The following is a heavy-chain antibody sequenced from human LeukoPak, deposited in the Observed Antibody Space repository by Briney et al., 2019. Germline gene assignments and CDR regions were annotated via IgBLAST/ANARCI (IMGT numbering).Heavy chain of an antibody. CDR1: GGTFSSYA. Sequence: SVKVSCKASGGTFSSYAISWVRQAPGQGLEWMGGIIPIFGTANYAQKFQGRVTITADESTSTAHMELSSLRSEDTAAYYCAADYDILTGYYDPSYYYYMDVWGKGTTVTISS. J-gene: IGHJ6*03. CDR2: IIPIFGTA. V-gene: IGHV1-69*13. CDR3: AADYDILTGYYDPSYYYYMDV. D-gene: IGHD3-9*01.